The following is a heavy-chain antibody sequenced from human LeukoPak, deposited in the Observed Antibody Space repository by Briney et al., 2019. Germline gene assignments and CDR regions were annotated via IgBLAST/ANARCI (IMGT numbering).Heavy chain of an antibody. CDR2: IYYSGST. CDR3: ARASAGPPYYYMNV. CDR1: GGSISSYY. Sequence: PSETLSLTCTVSGGSISSYYWSWIRQPPGKGLEWIGYIYYSGSTNYNPSLKSRVTISVDTSKSQFSLNLRSVTAADTAVYYCARASAGPPYYYMNVWGKGTTVTVSS. V-gene: IGHV4-59*01. J-gene: IGHJ6*03.